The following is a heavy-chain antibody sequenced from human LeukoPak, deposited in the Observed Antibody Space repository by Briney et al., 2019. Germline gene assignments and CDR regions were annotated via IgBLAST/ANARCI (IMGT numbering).Heavy chain of an antibody. CDR2: INHSGST. CDR3: ARSLYGDFPPFHYYGMDV. D-gene: IGHD4-17*01. J-gene: IGHJ6*02. V-gene: IGHV4-34*01. Sequence: SETLSLTCAVYGGSFSGYYWSWIRQPPGKGLEWIGEINHSGSTNYNPSLKSRVTISVATSNNQFSLRLSSVTAADTAVYYCARSLYGDFPPFHYYGMDVWGHGTTVTVSS. CDR1: GGSFSGYY.